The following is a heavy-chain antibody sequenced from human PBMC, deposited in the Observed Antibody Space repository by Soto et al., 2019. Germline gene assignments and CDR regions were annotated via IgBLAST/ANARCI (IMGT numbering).Heavy chain of an antibody. D-gene: IGHD6-13*01. CDR3: ARDGWKLAAAGAKAAFDI. J-gene: IGHJ3*02. V-gene: IGHV4-59*01. CDR2: IYYSGST. Sequence: SETLSLTCTVSGGSISSYYWSWIRQPPGKGLEWIGYIYYSGSTNYNPSLKSRVTISVDTSKNQFSLKLSSVTAADTAVYYCARDGWKLAAAGAKAAFDIWGQGTMVTVSS. CDR1: GGSISSYY.